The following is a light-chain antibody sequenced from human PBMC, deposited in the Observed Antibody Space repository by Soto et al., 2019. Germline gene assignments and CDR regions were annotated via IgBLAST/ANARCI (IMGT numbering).Light chain of an antibody. CDR3: QQYGSSPLT. V-gene: IGKV3-20*01. Sequence: EIGLTQSQGTLSLSPGGRATLACRASQSVSSTYLAWYQQKPGQAPRLLIYGASNRATGIPDRFTGSGSGTDFTLTISRLEPEDFAVYYCQQYGSSPLTFGGGTKVEIK. CDR2: GAS. CDR1: QSVSSTY. J-gene: IGKJ4*01.